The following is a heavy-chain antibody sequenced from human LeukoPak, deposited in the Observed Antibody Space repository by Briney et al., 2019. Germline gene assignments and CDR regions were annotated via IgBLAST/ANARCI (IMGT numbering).Heavy chain of an antibody. Sequence: PGGSLRLSCATSGFTFSTYGMEWVRQAPGKGLEWVAIIFSDGIRKYYADSVKGRFTISRDISRSTLYLERNSLSAEDTAVYYCAKASGPIKKNRFDQWGQGTLVTVSS. CDR2: IFSDGIRK. CDR1: GFTFSTYG. CDR3: AKASGPIKKNRFDQ. D-gene: IGHD1-26*01. V-gene: IGHV3-33*03. J-gene: IGHJ4*02.